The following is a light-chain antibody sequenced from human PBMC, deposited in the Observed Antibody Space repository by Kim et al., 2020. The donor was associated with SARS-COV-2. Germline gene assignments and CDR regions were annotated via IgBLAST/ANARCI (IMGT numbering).Light chain of an antibody. CDR1: SLGSKN. V-gene: IGLV3-9*01. Sequence: VALGQTATITCGGNSLGSKNVHWYQQKPGQAPVLVIYRDKNRASGIPERFSGSNSGNTATLTISRAQVGDEADYYCQVWHSSAGVFGGGTQLTVL. CDR2: RDK. J-gene: IGLJ2*01. CDR3: QVWHSSAGV.